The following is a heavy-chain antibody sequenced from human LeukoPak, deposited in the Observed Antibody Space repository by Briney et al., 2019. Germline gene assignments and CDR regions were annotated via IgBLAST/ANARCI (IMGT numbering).Heavy chain of an antibody. D-gene: IGHD6-19*01. CDR2: ISYDGSNK. CDR3: AKDRVAVAGTYSDY. V-gene: IGHV3-30*18. CDR1: GFTFSSYG. J-gene: IGHJ4*02. Sequence: GRSLRLSCAASGFTFSSYGMHWVPQAPGKGLEWVAVISYDGSNKYYADSVKGRFTITRDNSKNTLYLQMNSLRAEDTAVYYCAKDRVAVAGTYSDYWGQGTLVTVPS.